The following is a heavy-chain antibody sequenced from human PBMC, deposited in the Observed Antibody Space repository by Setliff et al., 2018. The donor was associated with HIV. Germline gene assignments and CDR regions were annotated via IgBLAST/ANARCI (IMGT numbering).Heavy chain of an antibody. V-gene: IGHV4-38-2*01. D-gene: IGHD5-12*01. Sequence: LSLTCAVSGYPISSGFYWGWVRQPPGKGLEWIGSTHHSGTTYYNPSLKSRVAISLHTSKNQFSLRLTSVTAADTAVYYCARLVATLRYNWFDPWGQGTLVTVSS. J-gene: IGHJ5*02. CDR1: GYPISSGFY. CDR3: ARLVATLRYNWFDP. CDR2: THHSGTT.